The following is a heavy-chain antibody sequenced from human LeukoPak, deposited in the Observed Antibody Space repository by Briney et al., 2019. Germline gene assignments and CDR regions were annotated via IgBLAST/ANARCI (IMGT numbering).Heavy chain of an antibody. CDR3: ARGPDIVVVPAAIHFDY. V-gene: IGHV1-2*02. CDR1: GHTFTGYY. Sequence: GASVKVSCKASGHTFTGYYMHWVRQAPGQGLEWMGWINPNSGGTNYAQKFQGRVTMTRDTSISTAYMELSRLRSDDTAVYYCARGPDIVVVPAAIHFDYWGQGTLVTVSS. J-gene: IGHJ4*02. CDR2: INPNSGGT. D-gene: IGHD2-2*01.